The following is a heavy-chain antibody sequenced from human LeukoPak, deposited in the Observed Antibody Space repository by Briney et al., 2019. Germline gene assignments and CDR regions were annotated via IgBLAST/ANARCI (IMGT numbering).Heavy chain of an antibody. CDR1: GGSISSYY. CDR2: IYYSGST. Sequence: SETLSLTCTVSGGSISSYYWSWIRQPPGKGLEWIGYIYYSGSTNYNPSLKSRVTISVDTSKNQFSLKLSSVTAADTAVYYCAMNTVTRTGLFDYWGQGTLVTVSS. V-gene: IGHV4-59*01. CDR3: AMNTVTRTGLFDY. J-gene: IGHJ4*02. D-gene: IGHD4-17*01.